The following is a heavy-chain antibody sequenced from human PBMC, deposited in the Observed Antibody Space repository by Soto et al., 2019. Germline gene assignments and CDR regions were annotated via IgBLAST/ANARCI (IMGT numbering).Heavy chain of an antibody. CDR2: IYYSGST. D-gene: IGHD3-3*01. Sequence: SETLSLTCTVSGGSISSSSYYWGWIRQPPGKGLEWIGSIYYSGSTYYNPSLKSRVTISVDTSKNQFSLKLSSVTAADTAVYYCARSPTPPVLEWFGWFDPWGQGTLVTVSS. CDR1: GGSISSSSYY. J-gene: IGHJ5*02. CDR3: ARSPTPPVLEWFGWFDP. V-gene: IGHV4-39*01.